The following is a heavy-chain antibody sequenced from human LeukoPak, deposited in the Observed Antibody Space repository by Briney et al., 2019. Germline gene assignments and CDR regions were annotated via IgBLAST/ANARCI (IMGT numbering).Heavy chain of an antibody. CDR2: ISDGGART. J-gene: IGHJ4*02. CDR3: AKGGYGSSQGFSH. D-gene: IGHD6-13*01. V-gene: IGHV3-23*01. Sequence: PGGSLRRSCAASGFTFTSYAMNWVRQAPGKGLEWVSGISDGGARTYYADSVKGRFTSSRDSSKNTLYLQMNSLRAEDTAVYYCAKGGYGSSQGFSHWGQGTLVTVSS. CDR1: GFTFTSYA.